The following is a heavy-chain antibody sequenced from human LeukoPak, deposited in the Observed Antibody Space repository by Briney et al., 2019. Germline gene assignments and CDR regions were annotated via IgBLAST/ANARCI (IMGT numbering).Heavy chain of an antibody. CDR1: GFTFSSRW. Sequence: HSGGSLRLSCVVSGFTSGFTFSSRWMHWVRQAPGKGLEWVSSLNDVGGDAYYADSVKGRFTISRDNSKNTLFLQMNSLRAEDTAAYYCVKRPSESCANGGCYFESWGQGTLVTVSP. D-gene: IGHD2-8*01. V-gene: IGHV3-74*01. J-gene: IGHJ4*02. CDR2: LNDVGGDA. CDR3: VKRPSESCANGGCYFES.